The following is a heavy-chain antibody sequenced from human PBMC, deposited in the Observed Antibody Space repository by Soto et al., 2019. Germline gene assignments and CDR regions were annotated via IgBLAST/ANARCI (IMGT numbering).Heavy chain of an antibody. V-gene: IGHV4-59*01. D-gene: IGHD1-26*01. CDR3: AGVYSGSQGDRLEDGLSFDY. CDR2: IYYSGST. J-gene: IGHJ4*02. CDR1: GGSISSYY. Sequence: SETLSLTCTVSGGSISSYYWSWIRQPPGKGLEWIGYIYYSGSTNYNPSHKSRVTISVDTSKDQFSLKLSSVTAADTAVYYCAGVYSGSQGDRLEDGLSFDYWGQGTLVTVSS.